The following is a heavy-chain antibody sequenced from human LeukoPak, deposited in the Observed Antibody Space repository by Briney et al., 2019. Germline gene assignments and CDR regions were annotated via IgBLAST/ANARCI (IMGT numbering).Heavy chain of an antibody. Sequence: SQTLSLTCAVSGGSISSGDYSWSWIRQPPGKGLEWIGYIFYSGSTYYNPSLKSRVSMSVDTSKNQFSLKLRSVTAADTAVYYCARVPGGALNWFDPWGQGTLVTVSS. CDR2: IFYSGST. CDR1: GGSISSGDYS. J-gene: IGHJ5*02. V-gene: IGHV4-30-4*07. D-gene: IGHD1-1*01. CDR3: ARVPGGALNWFDP.